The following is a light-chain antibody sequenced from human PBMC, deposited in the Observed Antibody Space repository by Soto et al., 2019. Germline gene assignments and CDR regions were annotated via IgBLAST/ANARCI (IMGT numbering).Light chain of an antibody. CDR3: SSYTSSSTLVV. CDR1: SSDVGDYNY. V-gene: IGLV2-14*01. CDR2: DVS. J-gene: IGLJ2*01. Sequence: QSALTQPASVSGSPGQSITISCTGTSSDVGDYNYVSWYQQDPGKAPKLMIYDVSNRPSGVSNRFSGSKSGNTASLTISGLQVEDEADYYCSSYTSSSTLVVFGGGTKLTAL.